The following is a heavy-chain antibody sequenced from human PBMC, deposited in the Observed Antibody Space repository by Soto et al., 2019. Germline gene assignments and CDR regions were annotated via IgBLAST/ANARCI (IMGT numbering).Heavy chain of an antibody. CDR1: GYSFTSYW. J-gene: IGHJ6*02. D-gene: IGHD4-17*01. V-gene: IGHV5-51*01. Sequence: GESLKISCKGSGYSFTSYWIGWVRQMPGKGLEWMGIIYPGDSDTRYSPSFQGQVTISADKSISTAYLQWSSLKASDTAIYYCARHGGDYDHYYYYGMDVWGQGTTVTVSS. CDR2: IYPGDSDT. CDR3: ARHGGDYDHYYYYGMDV.